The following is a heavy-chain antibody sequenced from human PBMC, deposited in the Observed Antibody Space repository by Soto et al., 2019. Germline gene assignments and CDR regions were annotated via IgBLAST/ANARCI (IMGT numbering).Heavy chain of an antibody. CDR3: ARRMDNSGYFFDL. CDR2: LSPSGYDR. CDR1: GFIFSNYA. V-gene: IGHV3-23*01. D-gene: IGHD3-10*01. J-gene: IGHJ4*02. Sequence: EVQLLESGGGLVQPWGSLRLSCTASGFIFSNYAMAWVRQAPGQGLEWVSALSPSGYDRYYTDSVKGRFVISRDNSKNTMYLEMKILRDADTAVYHCARRMDNSGYFFDLWGQGALVTVSS.